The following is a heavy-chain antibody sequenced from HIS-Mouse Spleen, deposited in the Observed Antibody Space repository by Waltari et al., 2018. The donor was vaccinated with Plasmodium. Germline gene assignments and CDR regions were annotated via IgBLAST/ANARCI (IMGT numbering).Heavy chain of an antibody. J-gene: IGHJ2*01. CDR1: GFAFSSYW. D-gene: IGHD6-13*01. Sequence: EVQLVDSGGGLVQPGGSLSLSCSASGFAFSSYWMSWVRQAPGKGLEWVANIKQDGSEKYYVDSVKGRFTISRDNAKNSLYLQMNSLRAEDTAVYYCASSWYWYFDLWGRGTLVTVSS. V-gene: IGHV3-7*01. CDR2: IKQDGSEK. CDR3: ASSWYWYFDL.